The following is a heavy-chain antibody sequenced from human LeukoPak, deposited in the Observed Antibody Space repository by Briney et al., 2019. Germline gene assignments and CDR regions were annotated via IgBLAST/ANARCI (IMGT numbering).Heavy chain of an antibody. CDR1: GFTFSDYD. CDR2: IGTAGDT. CDR3: ARVAKERVGGVYYFDY. Sequence: GGSLRLSCAASGFTFSDYDMHWVRQATGKGLEWVSAIGTAGDTYYTGSVKGRFAISRENAKNSLYLQMNSLRAGDAAVYYCARVAKERVGGVYYFDYWGQGTLVTVSS. J-gene: IGHJ4*02. V-gene: IGHV3-13*01. D-gene: IGHD1-1*01.